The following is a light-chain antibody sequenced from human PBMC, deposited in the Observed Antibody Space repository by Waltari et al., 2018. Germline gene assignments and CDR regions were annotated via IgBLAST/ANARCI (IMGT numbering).Light chain of an antibody. CDR3: QQYGNSPWT. J-gene: IGKJ1*01. CDR2: ATS. CDR1: QSFNSGY. Sequence: EIVLTQSPGTLSLSPGARATLSCKASQSFNSGYFGWYQKKPGQAPSLLIHATSTRATGVPDRFSGTGSGTEFTLTISGLEPEDFAVYYCQQYGNSPWTFGQGTKVELK. V-gene: IGKV3-20*01.